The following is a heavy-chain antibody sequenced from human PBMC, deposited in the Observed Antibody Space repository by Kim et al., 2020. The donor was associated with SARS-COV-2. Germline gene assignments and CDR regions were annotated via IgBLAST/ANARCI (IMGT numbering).Heavy chain of an antibody. CDR3: ARDLSNYGSGSYYSPDAFDI. D-gene: IGHD3-10*01. Sequence: SVKVSCKASGGTFSSYAISWVRQAPGQGLEWMGGIIPIFGTANYAQKFQGRVTITADESTSTAYMELSSLRSEDTAVYYCARDLSNYGSGSYYSPDAFDIWGQGTMVTVSS. V-gene: IGHV1-69*13. CDR2: IIPIFGTA. J-gene: IGHJ3*02. CDR1: GGTFSSYA.